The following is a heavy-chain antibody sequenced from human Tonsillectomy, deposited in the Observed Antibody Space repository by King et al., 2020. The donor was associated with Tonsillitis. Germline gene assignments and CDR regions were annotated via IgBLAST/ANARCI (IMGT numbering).Heavy chain of an antibody. CDR3: TTRGKIGYCSSTSCYTDY. V-gene: IGHV3-15*01. J-gene: IGHJ4*02. CDR1: GFTFSNAW. D-gene: IGHD2-2*02. Sequence: VQLVESGGGLVKPGGSLRLSCAASGFTFSNAWMSWVRQAPGKGLEWVGRIKSKTDGGTTDYAAPVKGRFTISRDDSKNTLYLQRNSLKTEDTSVYYCTTRGKIGYCSSTSCYTDYWGQGTLVTVSS. CDR2: IKSKTDGGTT.